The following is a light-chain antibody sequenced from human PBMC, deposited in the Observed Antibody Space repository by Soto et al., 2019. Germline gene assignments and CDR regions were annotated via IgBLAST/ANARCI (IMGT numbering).Light chain of an antibody. CDR2: GAS. J-gene: IGKJ2*01. V-gene: IGKV3-20*01. CDR3: QQYGSSPDT. CDR1: QSVSSSN. Sequence: DIVLTQSPDTLSLSPGERATLSCRASQSVSSSNSAWYQQKPAQAPRLLIYGASRRAPGIPERFSGSGSGTDFTLTISRLEPEDFAVYYCQQYGSSPDTFGQGTKVDIK.